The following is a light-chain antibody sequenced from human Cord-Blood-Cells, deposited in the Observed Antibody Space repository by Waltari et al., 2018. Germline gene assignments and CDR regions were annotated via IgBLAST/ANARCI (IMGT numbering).Light chain of an antibody. CDR3: QQYYRTRWT. V-gene: IGKV4-1*01. Sequence: DIVMTQSPDSLAVSLGERATINCKSSQSVLYSSNNKNYLAWYQQKPGQPHKLLIYWASTRESGVPDRFSGSGSGTDFTLTIRSLQAEDVAVYYCQQYYRTRWTFGQGTKVEIK. J-gene: IGKJ1*01. CDR1: QSVLYSSNNKNY. CDR2: WAS.